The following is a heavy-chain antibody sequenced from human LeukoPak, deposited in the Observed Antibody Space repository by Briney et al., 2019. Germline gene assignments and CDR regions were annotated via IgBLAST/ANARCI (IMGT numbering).Heavy chain of an antibody. CDR1: GGSFSGYY. V-gene: IGHV4-34*01. CDR3: ARDVFNMVRGARTPVDYYGMDV. Sequence: PSETLSLTCAVYGGSFSGYYWSWIRQPPGKGLEWIGEINHSGSTNYNPSLKSRVTISVDTSKNQFSLKLSSVTAADTAVYYCARDVFNMVRGARTPVDYYGMDVWGQGTTVTVSS. D-gene: IGHD3-10*01. J-gene: IGHJ6*02. CDR2: INHSGST.